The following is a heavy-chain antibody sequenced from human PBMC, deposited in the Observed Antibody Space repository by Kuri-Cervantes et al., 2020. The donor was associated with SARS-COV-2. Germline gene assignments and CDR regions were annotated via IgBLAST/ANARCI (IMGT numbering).Heavy chain of an antibody. CDR2: ISYDGSNK. J-gene: IGHJ4*02. D-gene: IGHD1-26*01. CDR3: AKGGGPGSYIPLDY. CDR1: GFTFSSYG. V-gene: IGHV3-30*18. Sequence: GGSLRLPCAASGFTFSSYGMHWVRQAPGKGLEWVAVISYDGSNKYYANSVKGRFTISRDNSKNTLYLQMNSLRAEDTAVYYCAKGGGPGSYIPLDYWGQGTLVTVSS.